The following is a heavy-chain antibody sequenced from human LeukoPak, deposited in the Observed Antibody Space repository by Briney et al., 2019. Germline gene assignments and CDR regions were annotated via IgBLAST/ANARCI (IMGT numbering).Heavy chain of an antibody. CDR1: GFTFSSYA. V-gene: IGHV3-23*01. CDR2: ISGSGGST. D-gene: IGHD2-21*02. Sequence: PGGSLRLSCAASGFTFSSYAMSWVRQAPGKGLEWVSAISGSGGSTYYADSVKGRFTISRDNSKNTLYLQMNSLRAEDTAVYYCARDREYCGGDCYSPPAYWGQGTLVTVSS. J-gene: IGHJ4*02. CDR3: ARDREYCGGDCYSPPAY.